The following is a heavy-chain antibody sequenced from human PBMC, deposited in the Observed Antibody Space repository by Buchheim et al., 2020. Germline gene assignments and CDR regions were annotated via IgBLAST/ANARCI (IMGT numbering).Heavy chain of an antibody. J-gene: IGHJ6*02. Sequence: QVQLVESGGGVVQPGRSLRLSCAASGFTFSSYGMHWVRQAPGKGLEWVAVIWYDGSNKYYADSVKGRFTISRDNSKNTLYLQMNSLRTEDTTVYYWARDSDDYSNVYYYGMDVWGQGTT. CDR1: GFTFSSYG. D-gene: IGHD4-11*01. CDR2: IWYDGSNK. V-gene: IGHV3-33*01. CDR3: ARDSDDYSNVYYYGMDV.